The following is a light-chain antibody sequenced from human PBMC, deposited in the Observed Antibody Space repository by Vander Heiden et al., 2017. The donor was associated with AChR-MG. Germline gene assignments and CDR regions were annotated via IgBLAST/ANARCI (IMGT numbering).Light chain of an antibody. CDR1: SSDVGGYNY. V-gene: IGLV2-14*01. J-gene: IGLJ2*01. Sequence: QSALTQPASVSGSPGQSITISCTGPSSDVGGYNYVPWYQQNPGKAPKLMIYDVRNRPSGVSNRFSGSKSGNTASLTISGLQAEDEADYYCSSYTSSSTLVFGGGTKLTVL. CDR2: DVR. CDR3: SSYTSSSTLV.